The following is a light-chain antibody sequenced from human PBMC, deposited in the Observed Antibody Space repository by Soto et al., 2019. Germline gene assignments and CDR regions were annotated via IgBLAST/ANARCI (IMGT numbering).Light chain of an antibody. CDR3: QQYNSYSIT. V-gene: IGKV1-5*01. J-gene: IGKJ5*01. CDR2: DAS. Sequence: DIQMTQSPSTLSASVGDRVTITCRASQSISSRLAWYQQKPGKAPKLLIYDASSLESGVPSRFSGSGSGTEFTLTISSLQPDDFATYYCQQYNSYSITLGQGTRLEIK. CDR1: QSISSR.